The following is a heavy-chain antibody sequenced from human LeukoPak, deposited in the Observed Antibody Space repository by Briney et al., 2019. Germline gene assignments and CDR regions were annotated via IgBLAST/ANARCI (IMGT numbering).Heavy chain of an antibody. V-gene: IGHV4-39*07. CDR2: IYYSGST. CDR3: ARVYYDFWSGYNRSAHSRYYYYYYMDV. CDR1: GGSISSSSYY. Sequence: SETLSLTCTVSGGSISSSSYYWGWIRQPPGKGLEWIGSIYYSGSTYYNPSLKSRVTISVDTSKNQFSLKLSSVTAADTAVYYCARVYYDFWSGYNRSAHSRYYYYYYMDVWGKGTTVTVSS. J-gene: IGHJ6*03. D-gene: IGHD3-3*01.